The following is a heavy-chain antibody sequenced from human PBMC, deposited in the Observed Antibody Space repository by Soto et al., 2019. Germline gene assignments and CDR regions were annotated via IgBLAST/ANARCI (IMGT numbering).Heavy chain of an antibody. J-gene: IGHJ4*02. CDR3: VKDRYVDY. CDR2: ISSNGGST. Sequence: GGSLRLSCSVSGFSFSAYAVHWVRQAPGKGLEYVSSISSNGGSTYYADAVKGRFTISRDNSKSTLYLQMSSLRADDTGVYYCVKDRYVDYWGQGTLVTVSS. V-gene: IGHV3-64D*06. CDR1: GFSFSAYA.